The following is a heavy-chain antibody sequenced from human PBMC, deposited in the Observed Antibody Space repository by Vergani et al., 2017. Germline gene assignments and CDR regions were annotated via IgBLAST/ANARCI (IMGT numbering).Heavy chain of an antibody. CDR1: GFTFSTYA. J-gene: IGHJ6*03. Sequence: QVQLVESGGGVVQPGRSLRLSCTSSGFTFSTYAMHWVRQAPGKGLEWVAIIYYDGSKKYYADSVKGRFTISRDNSRNTLELLMGSLRAEDTAIYYCVREGSYCGSTTCRNPSYVYYYHMDVWGEGTTVTVSS. D-gene: IGHD2-21*01. CDR3: VREGSYCGSTTCRNPSYVYYYHMDV. CDR2: IYYDGSKK. V-gene: IGHV3-33*01.